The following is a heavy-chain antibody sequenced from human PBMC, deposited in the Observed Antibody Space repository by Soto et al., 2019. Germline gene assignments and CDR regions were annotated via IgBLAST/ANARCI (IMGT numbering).Heavy chain of an antibody. CDR1: GFTFSSYS. CDR3: ARDAYDILTYYYYMDV. V-gene: IGHV3-48*01. CDR2: ISSSSSTI. Sequence: GGSLRLSCAASGFTFSSYSMNWVRQAPGKGLEWVSYISSSSSTIYYADSVKGRFTISRDNAKNSLYLQMNSLRAEDTAGYYCARDAYDILTYYYYMDVWGKGTTVTVSS. J-gene: IGHJ6*03. D-gene: IGHD3-9*01.